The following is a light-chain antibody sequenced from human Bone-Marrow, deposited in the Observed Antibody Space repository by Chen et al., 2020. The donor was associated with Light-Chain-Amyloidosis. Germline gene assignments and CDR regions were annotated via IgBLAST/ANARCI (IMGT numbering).Light chain of an antibody. J-gene: IGKJ1*01. CDR3: HQYYTYPWT. CDR1: QSIRSW. Sequence: DIQLTQSPSTLSASIGDRVTLTCRASQSIRSWLAWYQQNPGKAPRLLIYATSTLHSGVPSRFSGSGSGTDFTLTITDLQPDDFTTYYCHQYYTYPWTFGQGTKVDLK. V-gene: IGKV1-5*01. CDR2: ATS.